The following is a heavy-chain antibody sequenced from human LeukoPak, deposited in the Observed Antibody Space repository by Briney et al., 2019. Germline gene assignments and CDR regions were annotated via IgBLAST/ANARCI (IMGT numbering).Heavy chain of an antibody. CDR3: ARDSSVQLGAFDI. Sequence: SETLSLTCTVSGGSMSSFHWSWIRQSPGKGLQWIGYIYYSGTTKFNPSLEGRVTISAHTSKNQFSLKLRFVTAADTAMYYCARDSSVQLGAFDIWGQGTLITVSP. V-gene: IGHV4-59*01. CDR2: IYYSGTT. D-gene: IGHD6-19*01. CDR1: GGSMSSFH. J-gene: IGHJ3*02.